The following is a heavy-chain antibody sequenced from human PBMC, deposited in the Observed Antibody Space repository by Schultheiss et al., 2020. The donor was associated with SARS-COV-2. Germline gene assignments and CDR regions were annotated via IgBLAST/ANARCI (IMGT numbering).Heavy chain of an antibody. CDR2: IKSKTDGGTT. V-gene: IGHV3-15*01. CDR1: GFTFSGSA. Sequence: GESLKISCAASGFTFSGSAMHWVRQASGKGLEWVGRIKSKTDGGTTDYAAPVKGRFTISRDDSKNTLYLQMNSLKTEDTAVYYCTTGAVVAASFGFYYYYMDVWGKGTTVTVSS. J-gene: IGHJ6*03. D-gene: IGHD2-15*01. CDR3: TTGAVVAASFGFYYYYMDV.